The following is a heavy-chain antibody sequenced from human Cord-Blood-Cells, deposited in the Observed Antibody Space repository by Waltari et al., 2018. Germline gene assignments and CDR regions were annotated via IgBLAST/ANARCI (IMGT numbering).Heavy chain of an antibody. CDR3: ATVDYGDYVARYSGFDP. Sequence: QVQLVQSGAEVKKPGASVKVSCKVSGYTLTELSMHWVLQAPGKGLEWMGGFDPEDGETTDAQKFQGRVTMTEDTSTDTAYMELSSLRSEDTAVYYCATVDYGDYVARYSGFDPWGQGTLVTVSS. V-gene: IGHV1-24*01. J-gene: IGHJ5*02. D-gene: IGHD4-17*01. CDR2: FDPEDGET. CDR1: GYTLTELS.